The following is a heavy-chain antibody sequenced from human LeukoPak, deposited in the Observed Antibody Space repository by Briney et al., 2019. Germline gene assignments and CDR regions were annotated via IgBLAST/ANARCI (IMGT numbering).Heavy chain of an antibody. CDR1: GFTFSSYA. CDR2: ISGSGGST. D-gene: IGHD3-22*01. Sequence: PGGSLRLSCAASGFTFSSYAMSWVRQAPGRGLEWVSAISGSGGSTYYADSVKGRFSISRDNAKNSLYLQMNSLRVEDTAVYYCAGLQWLLPIGDYWGQGALVTVSS. CDR3: AGLQWLLPIGDY. V-gene: IGHV3-23*01. J-gene: IGHJ4*02.